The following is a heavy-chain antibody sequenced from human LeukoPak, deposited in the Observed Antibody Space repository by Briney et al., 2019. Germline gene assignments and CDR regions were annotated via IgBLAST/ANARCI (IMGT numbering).Heavy chain of an antibody. J-gene: IGHJ4*02. Sequence: PGRSLRLSCAASGFTFSSYAMHWVRQAPGKGLEWVAVISYDGSNKYYADSVKGRFTISRDNSKNTLYLQMNSLRAEDTAVYYCARDAESGSYGAGDLDYWGQGTLVTASS. CDR2: ISYDGSNK. CDR1: GFTFSSYA. D-gene: IGHD1-26*01. CDR3: ARDAESGSYGAGDLDY. V-gene: IGHV3-30-3*01.